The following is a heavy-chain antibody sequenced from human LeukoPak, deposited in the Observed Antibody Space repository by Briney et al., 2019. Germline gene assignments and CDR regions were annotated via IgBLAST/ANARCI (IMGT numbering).Heavy chain of an antibody. Sequence: GGSLRLSCAASGFTFSTYNMNWVRQGPGKGLEWVSGISWNGDTIGYADSVKGRFTIFRDNARNSLSLQMTSLRAEDTALYYCAKVGGPGSYYNSHFDNWGQGALVTVSS. V-gene: IGHV3-9*01. CDR1: GFTFSTYN. J-gene: IGHJ4*02. D-gene: IGHD3-10*01. CDR2: ISWNGDTI. CDR3: AKVGGPGSYYNSHFDN.